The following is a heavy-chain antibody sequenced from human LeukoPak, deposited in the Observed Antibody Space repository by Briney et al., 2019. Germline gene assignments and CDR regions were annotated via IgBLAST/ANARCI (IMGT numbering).Heavy chain of an antibody. Sequence: ASVKVSCKASGYTFTSYYMHWVRQAPGQGLEWMGIINPSGGSTSYAQKFQGRITMTRDTSTSTVYMELSSLRSDDTAVYYCASSPQALKNYDFWSGSNPWGYMDVWGKGTTVTVSS. D-gene: IGHD3-3*01. CDR1: GYTFTSYY. CDR2: INPSGGST. CDR3: ASSPQALKNYDFWSGSNPWGYMDV. V-gene: IGHV1-46*01. J-gene: IGHJ6*03.